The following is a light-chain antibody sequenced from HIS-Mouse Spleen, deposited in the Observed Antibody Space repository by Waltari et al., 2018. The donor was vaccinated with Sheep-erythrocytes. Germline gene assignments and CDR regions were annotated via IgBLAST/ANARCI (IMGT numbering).Light chain of an antibody. CDR1: SSDVGGYNY. J-gene: IGLJ3*02. Sequence: QSALTQPPSASGSPGQSVTISCTGTSSDVGGYNYVSWYQQHPGKAPKLMIYEVSKRPSGVPDLLSGSKSGNTASLTVSGLQAEDEADYYCSSYAGSNNWVFGGGTKLTVL. CDR3: SSYAGSNNWV. CDR2: EVS. V-gene: IGLV2-8*01.